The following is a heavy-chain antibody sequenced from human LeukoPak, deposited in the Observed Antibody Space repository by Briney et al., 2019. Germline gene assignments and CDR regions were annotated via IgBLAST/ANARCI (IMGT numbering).Heavy chain of an antibody. CDR2: ISSSSSYI. D-gene: IGHD3-10*01. V-gene: IGHV3-21*01. CDR3: ARDRSTMVRGAHYFDY. CDR1: GFTFSSYS. J-gene: IGHJ4*02. Sequence: PWWSVRLSCAASGFTFSSYSMNWVRQAPGKGLEWVSSISSSSSYIYYADSVKGRFTISRDNAKNSLYLQMNSLRAEDTAVYYCARDRSTMVRGAHYFDYWGQGTLVTVSS.